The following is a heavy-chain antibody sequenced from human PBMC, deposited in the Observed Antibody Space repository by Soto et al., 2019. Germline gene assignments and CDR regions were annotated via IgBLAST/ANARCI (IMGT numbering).Heavy chain of an antibody. CDR1: GDSINSGDYY. CDR2: SFYSGIT. CDR3: ARWSGVGVAGMDV. D-gene: IGHD3-10*01. V-gene: IGHV4-30-4*01. J-gene: IGHJ6*02. Sequence: QVQLQESGPRLVKPLQTLSLTCTVSGDSINSGDYYWSWIRQPPGRGLEWVGYSFYSGITDYNPSLKSRMTISMDTSKSQFSLRLSFVTAADTAVYFCARWSGVGVAGMDVWGQGTTVSVSS.